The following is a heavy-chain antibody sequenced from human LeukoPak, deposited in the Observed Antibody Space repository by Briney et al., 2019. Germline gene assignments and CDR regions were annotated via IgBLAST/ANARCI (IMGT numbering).Heavy chain of an antibody. CDR1: GFTFSNFA. Sequence: GGSLRLSCAASGFTFSNFAMSWVRQAPGRGREWVATISGSGAKTYYADSVKGRFTVSRDNSKNTLYLQMNSLRAEETAEYYCAKSWIRVGSFDYWGQGPLVTVSS. CDR2: ISGSGAKT. CDR3: AKSWIRVGSFDY. D-gene: IGHD5-18*01. V-gene: IGHV3-23*01. J-gene: IGHJ4*02.